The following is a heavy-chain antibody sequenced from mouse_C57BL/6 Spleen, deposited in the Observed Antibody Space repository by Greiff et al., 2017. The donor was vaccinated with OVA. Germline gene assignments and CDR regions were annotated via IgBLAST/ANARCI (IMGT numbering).Heavy chain of an antibody. D-gene: IGHD1-1*01. J-gene: IGHJ4*01. CDR3: ASHYYGSRGAMDY. CDR1: GFNIKDYY. CDR2: IDPEDGET. V-gene: IGHV14-2*01. Sequence: EVQRVESGAELVKPGASVKLSCTASGFNIKDYYMHWVKQRTEQGLEWIGRIDPEDGETKYAPKFQGKATITADTSSNTAYLQLSSLTSEDTAVYYCASHYYGSRGAMDYWGQGTSVTVSS.